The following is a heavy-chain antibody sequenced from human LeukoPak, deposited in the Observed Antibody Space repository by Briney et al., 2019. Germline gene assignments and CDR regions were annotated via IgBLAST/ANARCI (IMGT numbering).Heavy chain of an antibody. CDR2: INHSGST. D-gene: IGHD3-10*01. V-gene: IGHV4-34*01. CDR3: ARAYFVDRRWFDP. Sequence: SETLSLTCAVYGGSFSGYYWSWIRQPPGKGLEWIGEINHSGSTNYNPSLMSRVTISVDTSKNQFSLKLSSVTAADTAVYYCARAYFVDRRWFDPWGQGTLVTVSS. J-gene: IGHJ5*02. CDR1: GGSFSGYY.